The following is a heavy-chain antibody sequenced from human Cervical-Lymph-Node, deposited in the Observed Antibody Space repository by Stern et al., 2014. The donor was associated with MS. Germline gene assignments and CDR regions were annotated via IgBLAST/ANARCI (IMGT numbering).Heavy chain of an antibody. V-gene: IGHV3-33*01. CDR3: ARERGLHSGNYARYFDY. CDR2: IWNDGTNK. J-gene: IGHJ4*02. Sequence: VQLVESGGGVVQPGRSLRLSCAASGFTFSNSGMHWVRQAPGKGLEWLALIWNDGTNKYYIDSVKDRFTISRDNSKNTLYLQMRSLRAEDTAVYYCARERGLHSGNYARYFDYWGQGTLVTVSS. D-gene: IGHD4-11*01. CDR1: GFTFSNSG.